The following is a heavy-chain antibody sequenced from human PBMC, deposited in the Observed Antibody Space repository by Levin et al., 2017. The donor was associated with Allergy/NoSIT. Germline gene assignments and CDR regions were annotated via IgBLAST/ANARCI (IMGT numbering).Heavy chain of an antibody. CDR1: GFTFSSYS. D-gene: IGHD3-22*01. V-gene: IGHV3-21*01. Sequence: GGSLRLSCAASGFTFSSYSMNWVRQAPGKGLEWVSSISSSSSYIYYADSVKGRFTISRDNAKNSLYLQMNSLRAEDTAVYYCARDGYYDSSGYYGYYFDYWGQGTLVTVSS. CDR3: ARDGYYDSSGYYGYYFDY. CDR2: ISSSSSYI. J-gene: IGHJ4*02.